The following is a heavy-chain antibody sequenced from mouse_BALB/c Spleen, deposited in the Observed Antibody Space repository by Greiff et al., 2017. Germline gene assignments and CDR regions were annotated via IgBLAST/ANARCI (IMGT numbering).Heavy chain of an antibody. Sequence: EVQLVESGGGLVKPGGSLKLSCAASGFAFSSYDMSWVRQTPEKRLEWVAYISSGGGSTYYPDTVKGRFTISRDNPKNTLFLQMTSLRSEDTAMYYCASPLDYGSSPAWFAYWGQGTLVTVSA. J-gene: IGHJ3*01. CDR3: ASPLDYGSSPAWFAY. D-gene: IGHD1-1*01. CDR2: ISSGGGST. CDR1: GFAFSSYD. V-gene: IGHV5-12-1*01.